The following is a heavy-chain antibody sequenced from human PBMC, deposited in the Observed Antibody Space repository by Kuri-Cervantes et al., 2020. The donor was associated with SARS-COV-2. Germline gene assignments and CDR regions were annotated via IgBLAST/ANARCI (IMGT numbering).Heavy chain of an antibody. CDR1: GGSTSSQSYY. CDR3: ARSVTKDFWSGVDI. Sequence: GSLRLSCTVSGGSTSSQSYYWGWIRQPPGKGLEWIGSVYYSGTTYYNPSLKSRVTISLDTSKNQLSLNLNSVTAADTAVYYCARSVTKDFWSGVDIWGQGTMVTDSS. CDR2: VYYSGTT. D-gene: IGHD3-3*01. V-gene: IGHV4-39*01. J-gene: IGHJ3*02.